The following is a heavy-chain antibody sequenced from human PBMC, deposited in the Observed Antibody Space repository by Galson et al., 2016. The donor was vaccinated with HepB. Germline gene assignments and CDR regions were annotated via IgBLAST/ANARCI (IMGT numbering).Heavy chain of an antibody. J-gene: IGHJ4*02. Sequence: SETLSLTCAVYGASFSGYYCSWIRQPPGKGLEWIGEINHSGSTYYNPSLKSRVTISVDTSKNQFSLKLSSVTAADTAVYYCARGRGFKQLQLTYWGQGTLVTVSS. D-gene: IGHD5-24*01. CDR1: GASFSGYY. CDR2: INHSGST. V-gene: IGHV4-34*01. CDR3: ARGRGFKQLQLTY.